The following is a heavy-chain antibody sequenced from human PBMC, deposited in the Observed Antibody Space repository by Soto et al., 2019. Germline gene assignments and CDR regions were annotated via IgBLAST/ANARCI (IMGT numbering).Heavy chain of an antibody. D-gene: IGHD6-13*01. V-gene: IGHV1-18*01. Sequence: ASVKVSCKASGYTFTSYGISWVRQAPGQGLEWMGWISAYNGNTNYAQKLQGRVTMTTDTSTSTAYMELRSLRSDDTAVYYCAREPRGGIAAAGNWFDPWGQGTLVTVSS. CDR3: AREPRGGIAAAGNWFDP. J-gene: IGHJ5*02. CDR1: GYTFTSYG. CDR2: ISAYNGNT.